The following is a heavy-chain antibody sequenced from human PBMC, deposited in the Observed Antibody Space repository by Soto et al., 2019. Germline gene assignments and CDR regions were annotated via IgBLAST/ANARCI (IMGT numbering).Heavy chain of an antibody. V-gene: IGHV1-18*01. Sequence: ASVKVSCKASGYTFTSYGISWVRQAPGQGLEWMGWISAYNGNTNYAQKLQGRVTMTTDTSTSTAYMELRSLRSDDTAVYYCAREVTMVRGVSYYYGMDVWGQGTTVTVSS. D-gene: IGHD3-10*01. CDR2: ISAYNGNT. J-gene: IGHJ6*02. CDR3: AREVTMVRGVSYYYGMDV. CDR1: GYTFTSYG.